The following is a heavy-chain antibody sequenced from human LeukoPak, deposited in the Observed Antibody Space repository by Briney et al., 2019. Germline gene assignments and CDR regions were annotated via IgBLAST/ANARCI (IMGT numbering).Heavy chain of an antibody. D-gene: IGHD2-2*02. CDR3: ARSRFIVVVPAAIPDFFDP. Sequence: GGSLRLSCAASGFTFSDYYMSWIRQAPREGLEWVSYISSSGRTIYYADSVKGRFTISRDNTKHSLHLQMNSLIGEDTAVYFCARSRFIVVVPAAIPDFFDPWGQGTLVTVSS. CDR2: ISSSGRTI. V-gene: IGHV3-11*04. CDR1: GFTFSDYY. J-gene: IGHJ5*02.